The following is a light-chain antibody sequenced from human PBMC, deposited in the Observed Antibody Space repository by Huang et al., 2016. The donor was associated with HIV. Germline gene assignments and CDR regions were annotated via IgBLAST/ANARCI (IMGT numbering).Light chain of an antibody. CDR1: QSVVHK. J-gene: IGKJ1*01. V-gene: IGKV3-15*01. Sequence: EIVMTQSPVTLSVSPGETATLSCRASQSVVHKLAWDQQKPGQSPRLLIYATSTRASGIPGRFSGSGSGTEFSLSISTLEPEDSAVYYCQQYEKWPPWTFGQGTKVEVK. CDR2: ATS. CDR3: QQYEKWPPWT.